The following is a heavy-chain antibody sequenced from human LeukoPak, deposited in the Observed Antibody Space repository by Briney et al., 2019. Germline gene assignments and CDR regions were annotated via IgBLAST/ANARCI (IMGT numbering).Heavy chain of an antibody. J-gene: IGHJ4*02. V-gene: IGHV3-48*03. CDR1: GFTFRTYE. D-gene: IGHD3-16*01. CDR2: ISTSGSTI. Sequence: PGGSLRLSCAASGFTFRTYEMTWVRQAPGKGLEWVSHISTSGSTINYAGSVKGRFTISRDNAKNSLYLQMSSLRAEDTAIYYCARGGSYCVHWGQGTLVTVSS. CDR3: ARGGSYCVH.